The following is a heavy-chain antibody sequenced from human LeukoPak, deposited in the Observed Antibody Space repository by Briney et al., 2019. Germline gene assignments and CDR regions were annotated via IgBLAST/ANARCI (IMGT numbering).Heavy chain of an antibody. J-gene: IGHJ4*02. D-gene: IGHD2-15*01. Sequence: SETLSLTCIVSGGSISSSDYCWGWIRQPPGKGLEWIGSMYHSGNAYYNPSLKSRVIISGDTSKNQFSLKLSSVTAADTAVYYCARNAMVAAPIDYWGQGTLSPSPQ. CDR1: GGSISSSDYC. CDR3: ARNAMVAAPIDY. V-gene: IGHV4-39*01. CDR2: MYHSGNA.